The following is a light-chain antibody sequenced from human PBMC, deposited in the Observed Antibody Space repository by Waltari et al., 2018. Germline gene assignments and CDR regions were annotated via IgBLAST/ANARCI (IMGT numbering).Light chain of an antibody. V-gene: IGKV4-1*01. J-gene: IGKJ4*01. CDR3: QQYSTTPLT. CDR1: QSVLYSSNNKNY. Sequence: DIVMTQSPDSLAVSLGERATINCKSSQSVLYSSNNKNYLAWYQQKPGQPPKLLIYWASTRESGVPDRFSAGGSGTDFTLTISSLQAEDVAVYFCQQYSTTPLTFGGGTKVEIK. CDR2: WAS.